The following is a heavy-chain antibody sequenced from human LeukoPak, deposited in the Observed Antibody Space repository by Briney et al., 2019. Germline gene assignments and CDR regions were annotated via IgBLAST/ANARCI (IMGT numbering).Heavy chain of an antibody. CDR3: ARLGSYFDY. CDR1: GGSLTSYY. Sequence: SETLSLTCTVSGGSLTSYYWSWIRQPPGKGLQWLGYFYYSGSVNYNPSLKSRVTMSVATSKSQFSLNLSSVTAADTAVYYCARLGSYFDYWGEGTQVTVSS. V-gene: IGHV4-59*08. CDR2: FYYSGSV. J-gene: IGHJ4*02.